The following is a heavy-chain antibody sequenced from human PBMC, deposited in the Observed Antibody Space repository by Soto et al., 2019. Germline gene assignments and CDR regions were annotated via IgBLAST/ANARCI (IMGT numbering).Heavy chain of an antibody. CDR3: AASRAGDKKEDSRNPRY. CDR2: IDPSDSYT. J-gene: IGHJ4*02. V-gene: IGHV5-10-1*01. CDR1: GYSFSTYW. D-gene: IGHD6-13*01. Sequence: PGESLKISCQGSGYSFSTYWITWVRQMPGKALEWMGRIDPSDSYTKYSPSFQGHVTISADKSISTAYLQWSSLKATDSAMYYCAASRAGDKKEDSRNPRYWGQGTLVTVSS.